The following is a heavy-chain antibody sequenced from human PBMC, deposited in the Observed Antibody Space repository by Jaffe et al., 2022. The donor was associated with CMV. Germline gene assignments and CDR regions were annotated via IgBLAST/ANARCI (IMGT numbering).Heavy chain of an antibody. V-gene: IGHV5-51*01. D-gene: IGHD2-15*01. CDR1: GYSFTSYW. CDR3: ARQRRGYCSGGSPISCGKHVGRYYYYMDV. Sequence: EVQLVQSGAEVKKPGESLKISCKGSGYSFTSYWIGWVRQMPGKGLEWMGIIYPGDSDTRYSPSFQGQVTISADKSISTAYLQWSSLKASDTAMYYCARQRRGYCSGGSPISCGKHVGRYYYYMDVWGKGTTVTVSS. CDR2: IYPGDSDT. J-gene: IGHJ6*03.